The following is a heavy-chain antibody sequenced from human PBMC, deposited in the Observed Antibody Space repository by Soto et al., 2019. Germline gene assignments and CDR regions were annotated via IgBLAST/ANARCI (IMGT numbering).Heavy chain of an antibody. Sequence: PGGSLRLSCATSVFPFGDYAMSLVRQSRGKGLEWLGFIRNKAYGGTTAYASSVTDRFTISRDDSKSVAYLQMKSLKNEDTATYYCIFGHPPPGYYYGKEVWGPGTTVTLSS. CDR1: VFPFGDYA. CDR2: IRNKAYGGTT. CDR3: IFGHPPPGYYYGKEV. V-gene: IGHV3-49*04. J-gene: IGHJ6*02. D-gene: IGHD3-10*01.